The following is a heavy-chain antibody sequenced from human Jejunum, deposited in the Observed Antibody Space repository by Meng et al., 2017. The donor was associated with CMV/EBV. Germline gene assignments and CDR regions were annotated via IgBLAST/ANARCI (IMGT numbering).Heavy chain of an antibody. D-gene: IGHD3-3*01. CDR1: VGPIGSGYYY. CDR2: IHDPGRT. V-gene: IGHV4-30-4*08. CDR3: ARGSIFVSFDS. Sequence: LQGCRHGLWRSRRALSLPGPCPVGPIGSGYYYWSAIRQPTGKGLECIGYIHDPGRTYYNPSLKSRVDISLGTSRNHFSLTLSSVTAEDTAVYFCARGSIFVSFDSWGQGTLVTVSS. J-gene: IGHJ4*02.